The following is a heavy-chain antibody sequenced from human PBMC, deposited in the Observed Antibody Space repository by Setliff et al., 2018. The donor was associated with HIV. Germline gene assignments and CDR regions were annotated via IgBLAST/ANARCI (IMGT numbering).Heavy chain of an antibody. CDR3: ARGQDLGATWTGYYYYYMDV. Sequence: PSETLSLTCAVSGGSVDSRDYYWGWIRQPPGKGLEWIGETNPSGSTKYNPSLKSRVTISVDRSKNQFSLKLTSVTAADTAVYYCARGQDLGATWTGYYYYYMDVWGKGTTVTVS. CDR2: TNPSGST. V-gene: IGHV4-34*01. D-gene: IGHD1-26*01. CDR1: GGSVDSRDYY. J-gene: IGHJ6*03.